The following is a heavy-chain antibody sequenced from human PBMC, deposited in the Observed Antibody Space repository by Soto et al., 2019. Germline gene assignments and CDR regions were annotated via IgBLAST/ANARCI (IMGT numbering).Heavy chain of an antibody. CDR1: GGSISSYY. CDR2: IYYSGST. CDR3: ASLTEILTGYSRVYYFDY. J-gene: IGHJ4*02. D-gene: IGHD3-9*01. Sequence: SETLSLTCTVSGGSISSYYWSWIRQPPGKGLEWIGYIYYSGSTNYNPSLKSRVTISVDTSKNQFSLKLSSVTAADTAVYYCASLTEILTGYSRVYYFDYWGQGTLVTVSS. V-gene: IGHV4-59*01.